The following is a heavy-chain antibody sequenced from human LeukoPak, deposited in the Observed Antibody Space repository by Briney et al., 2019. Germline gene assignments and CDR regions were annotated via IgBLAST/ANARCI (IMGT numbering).Heavy chain of an antibody. CDR2: TYYRSKWYN. D-gene: IGHD1-26*01. Sequence: SQTLSLTCAISGDSVSSNSAAWNWIRQSPSRGLEWLGRTYYRSKWYNDYAFSVKSRITINTDTTKNQFSLQLNSVTPEDTAVYYCARGVHLCSGSYYIVYYYYGMDVWGQGTTVTVSS. V-gene: IGHV6-1*01. J-gene: IGHJ6*02. CDR3: ARGVHLCSGSYYIVYYYYGMDV. CDR1: GDSVSSNSAA.